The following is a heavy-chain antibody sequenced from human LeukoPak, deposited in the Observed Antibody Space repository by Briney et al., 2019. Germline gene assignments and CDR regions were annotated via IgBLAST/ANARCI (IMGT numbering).Heavy chain of an antibody. V-gene: IGHV3-23*01. J-gene: IGHJ5*02. CDR2: ISGSGGST. Sequence: PGGSLRLSCAASGFTFSSYAMSWVRQAPWKGLEWVSAISGSGGSTYYADSVKGRFTISRDNSKNTLYLQMNSLRAEDTAVYYCAKNLLTGYYPANWFDPWGQGTLVTVSS. D-gene: IGHD3-9*01. CDR1: GFTFSSYA. CDR3: AKNLLTGYYPANWFDP.